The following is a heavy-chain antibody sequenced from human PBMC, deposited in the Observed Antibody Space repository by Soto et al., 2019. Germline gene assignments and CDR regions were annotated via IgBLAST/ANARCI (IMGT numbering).Heavy chain of an antibody. D-gene: IGHD6-19*01. CDR1: GGTISSSNW. V-gene: IGHV4-4*02. J-gene: IGHJ4*02. CDR2: IYHSGST. Sequence: PSETLSLTCAVSGGTISSSNWWSWVRQPPGKGLEWIGEIYHSGSTNYNPSLKSRVTISVDKSKNQFSLKLSSVTAADTAVYYCARLDGEQQWLGGLDYWGQGTLVTVSS. CDR3: ARLDGEQQWLGGLDY.